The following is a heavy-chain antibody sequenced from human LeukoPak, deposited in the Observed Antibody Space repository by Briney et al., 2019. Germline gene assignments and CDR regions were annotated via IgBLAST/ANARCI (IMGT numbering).Heavy chain of an antibody. CDR1: GYSISSGYY. Sequence: PSETLSLTCTVSGYSISSGYYWGWIRQPPGKGLEGIGSIYHSGSTYYNPSLKSRVTISVDTSKNQFSLKLSSVTAADTAVYYCARVFWSGYSYFDYWGQGTLVTVSS. CDR3: ARVFWSGYSYFDY. CDR2: IYHSGST. D-gene: IGHD3-3*01. J-gene: IGHJ4*02. V-gene: IGHV4-38-2*02.